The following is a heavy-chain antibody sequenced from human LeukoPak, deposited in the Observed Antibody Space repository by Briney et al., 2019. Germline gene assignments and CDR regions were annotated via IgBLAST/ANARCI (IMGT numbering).Heavy chain of an antibody. CDR3: ARDRAWNDEWVDY. J-gene: IGHJ4*02. D-gene: IGHD1-1*01. CDR1: GFTFSSYS. Sequence: GSLRLSCAASGFTFSSYSMNWVRQAPGKGLEWVSSISSSSSYIYYADSVKGRFTISRDNANNSLYLQMTSLRAEDTAVYYCARDRAWNDEWVDYWGQGTLVTVSS. V-gene: IGHV3-21*01. CDR2: ISSSSSYI.